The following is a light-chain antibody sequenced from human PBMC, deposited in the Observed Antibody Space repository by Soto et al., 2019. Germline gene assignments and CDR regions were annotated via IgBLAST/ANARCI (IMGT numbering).Light chain of an antibody. Sequence: QSALTQPASVSGSPGQSITISCTGTSGDIGTYNFVSWYQQHPGKAPKLMIYDVSNRPSGVSNRFSGSKSGNTASLTISGLQAEDEADYYCSSYTSSSTLAIAGGTQLTVL. J-gene: IGLJ2*01. CDR1: SGDIGTYNF. V-gene: IGLV2-14*01. CDR3: SSYTSSSTLA. CDR2: DVS.